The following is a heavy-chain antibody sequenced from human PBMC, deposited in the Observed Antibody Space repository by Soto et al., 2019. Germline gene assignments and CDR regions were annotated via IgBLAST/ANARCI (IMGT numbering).Heavy chain of an antibody. CDR3: ARDYYDSWSGPASGWFDP. V-gene: IGHV1-69*13. J-gene: IGHJ5*02. CDR1: GGTFSSYA. Sequence: GASVKVSCKASGGTFSSYATSWVRQAPGQGLEWMGGIIPIFGTANYAQKFQGRVTITADESTSTAYMELSSLRSEDTAVYYCARDYYDSWSGPASGWFDPWGQGTLVTVSS. CDR2: IIPIFGTA. D-gene: IGHD3-3*01.